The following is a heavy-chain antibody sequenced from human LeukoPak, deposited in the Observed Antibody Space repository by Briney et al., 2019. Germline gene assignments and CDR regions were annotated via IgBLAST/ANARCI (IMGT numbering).Heavy chain of an antibody. V-gene: IGHV3-30*18. CDR2: ISYDGSNK. Sequence: GGSLRLSCAASGFTFSSYGMHWVRQAPGKGLEWVAVISYDGSNKYYADSVKGRFTNSRDNSKNTLYLQMNSLRAEDTAVYYCAKEIGGKRRYYYDSSGYSGDDYWGQGTLVTVSS. J-gene: IGHJ4*02. CDR1: GFTFSSYG. D-gene: IGHD3-22*01. CDR3: AKEIGGKRRYYYDSSGYSGDDY.